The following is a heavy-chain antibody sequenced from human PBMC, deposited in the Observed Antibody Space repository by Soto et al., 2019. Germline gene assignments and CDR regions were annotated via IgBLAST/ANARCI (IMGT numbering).Heavy chain of an antibody. CDR1: GGSISSYY. J-gene: IGHJ5*02. CDR3: ARDSYYYDSSGYYPWFGP. D-gene: IGHD3-22*01. CDR2: IYYSGST. Sequence: SEILSLTCTVSGGSISSYYWSWIRQPPGKGLEWIGYIYYSGSTYYNPSLKSRVTISVDTSKNQFSLKLSSVTAADTAVYYCARDSYYYDSSGYYPWFGPWGQGTLVTVS. V-gene: IGHV4-59*12.